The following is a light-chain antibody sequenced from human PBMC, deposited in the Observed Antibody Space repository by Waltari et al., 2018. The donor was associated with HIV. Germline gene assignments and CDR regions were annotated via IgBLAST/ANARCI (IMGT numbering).Light chain of an antibody. Sequence: DIQMTKSPSSLSASVSDSVTITCQATQDIGYYLNWYQQKPGEAPRLLIYDASRLRPGVPSRFSGGGSGTDFTLTISSLQPEDIATYYCQQYHSQFTFGPGTKVHIK. V-gene: IGKV1-33*01. CDR2: DAS. J-gene: IGKJ3*01. CDR3: QQYHSQFT. CDR1: QDIGYY.